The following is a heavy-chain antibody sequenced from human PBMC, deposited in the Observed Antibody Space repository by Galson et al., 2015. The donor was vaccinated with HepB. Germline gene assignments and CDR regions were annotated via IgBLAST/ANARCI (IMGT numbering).Heavy chain of an antibody. Sequence: QSGAEEKKPGESLKIPCKGSGYTFTSYWIGWVRQMPGKGLEWMGIIYPGDSDARYSPSVQGQVTMSADKSIYPAYLQCNSLKDTAPAMYFCARQGPFGNSGCFDYWGQGALVTVSS. V-gene: IGHV5-51*01. CDR3: ARQGPFGNSGCFDY. D-gene: IGHD4-23*01. CDR2: IYPGDSDA. CDR1: GYTFTSYW. J-gene: IGHJ4*02.